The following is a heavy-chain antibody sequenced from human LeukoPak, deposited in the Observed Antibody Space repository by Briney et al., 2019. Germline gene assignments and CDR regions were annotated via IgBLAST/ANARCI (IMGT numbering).Heavy chain of an antibody. V-gene: IGHV1-18*01. CDR2: ISAYNGNT. D-gene: IGHD6-13*01. CDR1: GYTFTSYG. CDR3: ARVYSSSWYGWFDP. Sequence: ASVKVSCKASGYTFTSYGISWVRQAPGQGLEWMGWISAYNGNTNYAQKLQGRVTMTTDTSTSTAYMELRSLGSDDTAVYYCARVYSSSWYGWFDPWGQGTLVTVSS. J-gene: IGHJ5*02.